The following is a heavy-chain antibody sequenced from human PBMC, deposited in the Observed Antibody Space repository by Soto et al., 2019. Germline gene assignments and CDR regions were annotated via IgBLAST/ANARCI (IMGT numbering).Heavy chain of an antibody. V-gene: IGHV3-48*01. D-gene: IGHD5-12*01. CDR3: AREWDGDGYNSGWLDP. Sequence: EVQLVESGGGLVQPGGSLRLSCAASGFTFSSYSMNWVRQAPGKGLEWVSYISSSSRTIYCADSVKGRFTISRDNAKNSLYMQMNSLRAADTAVYYCAREWDGDGYNSGWLDPWGQGTLVTVSS. CDR2: ISSSSRTI. J-gene: IGHJ5*02. CDR1: GFTFSSYS.